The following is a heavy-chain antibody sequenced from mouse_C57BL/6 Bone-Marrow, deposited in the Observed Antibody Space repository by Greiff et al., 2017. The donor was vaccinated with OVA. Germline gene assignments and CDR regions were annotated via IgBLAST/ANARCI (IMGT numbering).Heavy chain of an antibody. D-gene: IGHD2-1*01. CDR3: ARLLYAIYY. CDR2: ISSGGDYI. V-gene: IGHV5S21*01. Sequence: EVKVEESGEGLVKPGGSLKLSCAASGFTFSSYAMSWVRQTPEKRLEWVAYISSGGDYIYYADTVKGRFTISRDNARNTLYLQLSSLKSEDTAMYYCARLLYAIYYWGQGTPVTVSP. J-gene: IGHJ4*01. CDR1: GFTFSSYA.